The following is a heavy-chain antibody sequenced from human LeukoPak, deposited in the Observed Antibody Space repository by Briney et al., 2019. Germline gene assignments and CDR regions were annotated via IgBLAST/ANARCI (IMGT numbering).Heavy chain of an antibody. Sequence: GGSLRLSCAASGFIFADYAMHWVRQAPGKGLEWVSSISWNSGSIGYADSVKGRFTISRGNAKNSLYLQMNSLRADDTALYYCAKDGGHSSGWPIDYWGQGTLVTVSS. CDR2: ISWNSGSI. V-gene: IGHV3-9*01. J-gene: IGHJ4*02. CDR3: AKDGGHSSGWPIDY. CDR1: GFIFADYA. D-gene: IGHD6-19*01.